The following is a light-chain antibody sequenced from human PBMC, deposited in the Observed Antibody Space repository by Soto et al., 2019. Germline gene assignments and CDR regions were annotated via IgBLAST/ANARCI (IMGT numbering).Light chain of an antibody. J-gene: IGKJ3*01. CDR1: QSLLHGNGYNY. CDR2: LGS. V-gene: IGKV2-28*01. Sequence: DIVMTQSSLSLPVTPGEPASISCRSSQSLLHGNGYNYLHWYLQKPGQSPQLLIYLGSNRASGVPDRFSGSGSGTDFTLKISRVEAEDVGVYYCMQTLQNPFTFGPGTKVDSK. CDR3: MQTLQNPFT.